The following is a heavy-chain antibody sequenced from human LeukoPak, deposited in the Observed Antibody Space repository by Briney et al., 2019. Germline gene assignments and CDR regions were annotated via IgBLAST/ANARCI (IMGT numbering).Heavy chain of an antibody. CDR3: ARPSVSSAYSSSGRYDY. CDR1: EYTFTSYA. V-gene: IGHV7-4-1*02. J-gene: IGHJ4*02. Sequence: ASVEVSCKASEYTFTSYAMNWVRQAPGQGLEWMGWINTNTGNPTYAQGFTGRFVFSLDTSVSTAYLQISSLKAEDTAVYYCARPSVSSAYSSSGRYDYWGQGTLVTVSS. CDR2: INTNTGNP. D-gene: IGHD6-6*01.